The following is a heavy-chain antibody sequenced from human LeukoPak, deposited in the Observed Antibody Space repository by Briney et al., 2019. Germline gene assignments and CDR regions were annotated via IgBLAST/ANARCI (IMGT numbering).Heavy chain of an antibody. CDR2: IYTSGST. Sequence: SETLSLTCTVSGGSVSSGSYYWSWIRQPPGKGLEWIGRIYTSGSTNYNPSLKSRVTISVDTSKNQFSLKLSSVTAADTAVYYCASYYDSSGYDYWGQGTLVTVSS. CDR1: GGSVSSGSYY. CDR3: ASYYDSSGYDY. J-gene: IGHJ4*02. D-gene: IGHD3-22*01. V-gene: IGHV4-61*02.